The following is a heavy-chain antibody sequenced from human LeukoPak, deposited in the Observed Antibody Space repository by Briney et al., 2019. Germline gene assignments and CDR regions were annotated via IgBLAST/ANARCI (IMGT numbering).Heavy chain of an antibody. CDR1: GFTFSDYS. CDR2: IGISSGSTI. CDR3: ARGASSWYMGWFDP. D-gene: IGHD6-13*01. Sequence: GGSLRLSCAASGFTFSDYSMNWVRQAPGKGLEWISYIGISSGSTIYYADFVKGRFTISRDNAKNSLYLQMNSLRAEDTAVYYCARGASSWYMGWFDPWGQGTLLTVSS. J-gene: IGHJ5*02. V-gene: IGHV3-48*04.